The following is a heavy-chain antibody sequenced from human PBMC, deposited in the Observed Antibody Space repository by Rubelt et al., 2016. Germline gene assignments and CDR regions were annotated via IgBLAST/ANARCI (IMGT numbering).Heavy chain of an antibody. V-gene: IGHV1-46*03. Sequence: SYAQKFQGRVTMTRDTSTSTVYMELSSLRSEDTAVYYCAREAVAGTDWYFDLWGRGTLVTVSS. J-gene: IGHJ2*01. CDR3: AREAVAGTDWYFDL. D-gene: IGHD6-19*01.